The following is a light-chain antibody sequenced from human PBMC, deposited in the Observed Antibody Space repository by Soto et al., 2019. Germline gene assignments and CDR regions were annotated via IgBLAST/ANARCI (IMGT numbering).Light chain of an antibody. Sequence: EIVLTQSPATLSLSPGEIATLSCRASQSVSSYFAWYQQKPGQAPRLLICDASHRATGFPARFSGSGSGTGVTLTIRSLGPEDLAVYYCQQCSSWPPLFTFGPGTKVDIQ. CDR1: QSVSSY. CDR3: QQCSSWPPLFT. J-gene: IGKJ3*01. CDR2: DAS. V-gene: IGKV3-11*01.